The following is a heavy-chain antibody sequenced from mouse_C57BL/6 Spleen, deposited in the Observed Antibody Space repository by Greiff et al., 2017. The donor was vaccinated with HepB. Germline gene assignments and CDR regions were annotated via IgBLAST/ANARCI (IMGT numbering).Heavy chain of an antibody. V-gene: IGHV3-6*01. CDR3: AREGAIYYYGSSWDY. D-gene: IGHD1-1*01. CDR1: GYSITSGYY. J-gene: IGHJ2*01. Sequence: EVKLQESGPGLVKPSQSLSLTCSVTGYSITSGYYWNWIRQFPGNKLEWMGYISYDGSNNYNPSLKNRISITRDTSKNQFFLKLNSVTTEYTATYYCAREGAIYYYGSSWDYWGQGTTLTVSS. CDR2: ISYDGSN.